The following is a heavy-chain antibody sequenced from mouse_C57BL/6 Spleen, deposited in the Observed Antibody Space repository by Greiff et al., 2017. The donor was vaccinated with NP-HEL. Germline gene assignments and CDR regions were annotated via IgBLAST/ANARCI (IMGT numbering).Heavy chain of an antibody. J-gene: IGHJ4*01. D-gene: IGHD1-1*01. V-gene: IGHV1-64*01. CDR2: IHPNSGST. Sequence: QVQLKQSGAELVKPGASVKLSCKASGYTFTSYWMHWVKQRPGQGLEWIGMIHPNSGSTNYNEKFKSKATLTVDKSSSTAYMQLSSLTSEDSAVYYCARRDYGSSYVGAMDYWGQGTSVTVSS. CDR1: GYTFTSYW. CDR3: ARRDYGSSYVGAMDY.